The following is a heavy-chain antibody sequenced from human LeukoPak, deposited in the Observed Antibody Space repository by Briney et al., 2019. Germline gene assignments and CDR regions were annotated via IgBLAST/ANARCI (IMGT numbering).Heavy chain of an antibody. J-gene: IGHJ6*04. CDR3: ARAVAVAGTSDYYYGMDV. D-gene: IGHD6-19*01. CDR2: ISYDGSNK. V-gene: IGHV3-30*04. Sequence: GGSLRLSCAASGFTFSSYAMHWVRQAPGKGLEWVAVISYDGSNKYYADSVKGRFTISRDNSKNTLYLQMNSLRAEDTAVYYCARAVAVAGTSDYYYGMDVWVKGTTVTVSS. CDR1: GFTFSSYA.